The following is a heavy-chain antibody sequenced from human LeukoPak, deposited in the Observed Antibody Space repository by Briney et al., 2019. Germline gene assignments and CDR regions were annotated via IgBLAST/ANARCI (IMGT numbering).Heavy chain of an antibody. CDR2: ISGSGGST. CDR1: GFTFSSYA. Sequence: GGSLRLSCAASGFTFSSYAMSWVRQAPGKGLEWVSAISGSGGSTYYADSVKGRFTISRDNSKNTLCLQMNSLRAEDTAVYYCATHPAAIGVDYWGQGTLVTVSS. CDR3: ATHPAAIGVDY. D-gene: IGHD2-2*02. J-gene: IGHJ4*02. V-gene: IGHV3-23*01.